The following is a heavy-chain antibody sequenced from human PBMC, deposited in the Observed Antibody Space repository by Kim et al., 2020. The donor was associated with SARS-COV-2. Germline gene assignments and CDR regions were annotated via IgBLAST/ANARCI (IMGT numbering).Heavy chain of an antibody. J-gene: IGHJ5*02. D-gene: IGHD3-3*01. CDR3: ARGEWQSNWFDP. CDR1: GFTFSDYY. V-gene: IGHV3-11*05. CDR2: ISSSSYT. Sequence: GGSLRLSCVASGFTFSDYYMSWIRQAPGKGLEWVSYISSSSYTNYADSVKSRFTISRDNAKNSLYLQMNSLRAEDTAVYYCARGEWQSNWFDPWGQGTLVTVSS.